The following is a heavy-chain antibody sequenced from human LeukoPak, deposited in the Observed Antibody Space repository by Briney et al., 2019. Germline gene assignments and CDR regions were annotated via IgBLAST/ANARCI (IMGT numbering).Heavy chain of an antibody. Sequence: SETLSLTCTVSGGSISSYYWSWIRQPPGKGLEWIGYIYYSGSTNYNPSLKSRVTISVDTSKNQFSLKLSSVTAADTAVYYCARVGVTTDFDYWGQGTLVTVSS. CDR1: GGSISSYY. J-gene: IGHJ4*02. V-gene: IGHV4-59*12. CDR3: ARVGVTTDFDY. D-gene: IGHD4-11*01. CDR2: IYYSGST.